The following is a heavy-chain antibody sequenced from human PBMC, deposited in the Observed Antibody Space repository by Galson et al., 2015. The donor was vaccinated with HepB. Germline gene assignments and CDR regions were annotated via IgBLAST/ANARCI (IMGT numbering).Heavy chain of an antibody. V-gene: IGHV3-33*08. D-gene: IGHD5-24*01. CDR3: ARDRDGYNPSPAYDFDY. Sequence: SLRLSCAASGFTFNNYAMHWVRQAPGKGLEWVAVIWYEGSNKYYADSAKGRFTTSRDKSQNTLYLQMNSLRDEDTAVYYCARDRDGYNPSPAYDFDYWGQGTLVTVSS. CDR1: GFTFNNYA. CDR2: IWYEGSNK. J-gene: IGHJ4*02.